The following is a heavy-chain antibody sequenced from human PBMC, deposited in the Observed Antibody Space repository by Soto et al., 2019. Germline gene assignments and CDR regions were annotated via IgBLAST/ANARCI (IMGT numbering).Heavy chain of an antibody. D-gene: IGHD3-9*01. Sequence: PSETLSLTCTVSGGSISSSSYYWGWIRQPPGKGLEWIGSIFYSGSTYYNPSLKSLVTISVDTSKNQFSLKLSFVTAADTAVYYFERYYDILTGYYIRKTKDAFDIWGQGTMVTVSS. CDR3: ERYYDILTGYYIRKTKDAFDI. CDR2: IFYSGST. J-gene: IGHJ3*02. V-gene: IGHV4-39*01. CDR1: GGSISSSSYY.